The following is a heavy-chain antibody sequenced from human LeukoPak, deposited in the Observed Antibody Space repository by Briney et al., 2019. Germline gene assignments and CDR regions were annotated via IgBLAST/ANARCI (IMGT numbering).Heavy chain of an antibody. Sequence: PSETLSLTCAVYGGSFSGYYWSWLRQPPGKGLEWIGYIYYSGSTNYNPSLKSRVTISVDTSKNQFSLKLSSVTAADTAVYYCARALYYDSSGYYPYFDYWGQGTLVTVSS. D-gene: IGHD3-22*01. CDR3: ARALYYDSSGYYPYFDY. J-gene: IGHJ4*02. CDR1: GGSFSGYY. CDR2: IYYSGST. V-gene: IGHV4-59*01.